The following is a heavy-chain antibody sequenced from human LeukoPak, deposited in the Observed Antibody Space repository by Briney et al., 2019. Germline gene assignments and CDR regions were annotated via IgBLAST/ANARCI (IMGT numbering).Heavy chain of an antibody. J-gene: IGHJ3*02. Sequence: NPSETLSLTCTVSGGSISTNYWSWIRQPPGKGLEWIAYIYYSGGTNYNPSLKSRVTISLDTSKNQFSLKLSSVTAADTAVYYCARLKVPYYYGSGSQRRRIAVDAFDIWGQGTMVTVSS. CDR3: ARLKVPYYYGSGSQRRRIAVDAFDI. CDR1: GGSISTNY. CDR2: IYYSGGT. D-gene: IGHD3-10*01. V-gene: IGHV4-59*08.